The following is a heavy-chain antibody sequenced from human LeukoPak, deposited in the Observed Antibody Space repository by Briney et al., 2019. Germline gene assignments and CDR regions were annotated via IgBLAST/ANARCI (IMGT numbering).Heavy chain of an antibody. CDR3: EAASGSDAFDI. CDR2: ISYDGSNK. Sequence: QTGRSLRLSCAASGFTFSSYAMHWVRQAPGKGLEWVAVISYDGSNKYYADSVKGRFTISRDNSKNTLYLQMNSLRAEDTAVYYCEAASGSDAFDIWGQGTMVTVSS. J-gene: IGHJ3*02. V-gene: IGHV3-30*04. D-gene: IGHD6-13*01. CDR1: GFTFSSYA.